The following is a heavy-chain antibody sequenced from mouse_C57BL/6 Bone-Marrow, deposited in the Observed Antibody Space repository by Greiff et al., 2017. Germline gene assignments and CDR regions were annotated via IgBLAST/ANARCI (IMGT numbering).Heavy chain of an antibody. CDR2: IYPGSGST. V-gene: IGHV1-55*01. Sequence: QVQLQQPGAELVKPGASVKMSCKASGYTFTSYWITWVKQRPGQGLEWIGDIYPGSGSTNYNEKFKSKATLTVDTSSSTAYMQLSSLTSEDSAVYYCARWTTVVAKDFDYWGQGTTRTVSS. D-gene: IGHD1-1*01. J-gene: IGHJ2*01. CDR3: ARWTTVVAKDFDY. CDR1: GYTFTSYW.